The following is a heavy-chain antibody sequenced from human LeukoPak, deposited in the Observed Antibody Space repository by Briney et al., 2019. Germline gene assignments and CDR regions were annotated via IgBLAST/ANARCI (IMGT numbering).Heavy chain of an antibody. J-gene: IGHJ4*02. D-gene: IGHD2-15*01. CDR1: GGSFSGYY. CDR3: ARGVLGSGNN. V-gene: IGHV4-34*01. Sequence: SETLSLTCAVYGGSFSGYYWSWIRKPPGKGLEWIGEINHSGSTNYNPSLKSRVTISVDTSKNQFSLKLSSVTAADTAVYYCARGVLGSGNNWGQGTLVTVSS. CDR2: INHSGST.